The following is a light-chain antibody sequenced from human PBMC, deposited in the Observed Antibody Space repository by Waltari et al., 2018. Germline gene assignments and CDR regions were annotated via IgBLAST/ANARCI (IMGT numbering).Light chain of an antibody. J-gene: IGLJ2*01. CDR2: YVD. CDR3: AAWDDSLNGVI. CDR1: SANIGNHA. Sequence: QFVLTQPPSVSEAPRQRVTITCSGSSANIGNHAVIWYQQVPGKPPNLPILYVDLLPSGVSDRFSGSKSGTSASLAISGLQSEDEAEYYCAAWDDSLNGVIFGGGTKLTVL. V-gene: IGLV1-36*01.